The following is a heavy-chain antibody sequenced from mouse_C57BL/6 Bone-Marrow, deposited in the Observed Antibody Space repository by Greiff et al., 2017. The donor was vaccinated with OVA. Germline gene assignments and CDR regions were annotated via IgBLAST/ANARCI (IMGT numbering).Heavy chain of an antibody. D-gene: IGHD2-12*01. Sequence: EVMLVESGGGLVKPGGSLKLSCAASGFTFSSYAMSWVRQTPEKRLEWVATISDGGSYTYYPDNVKGRFTISRDNAKNNLYLQMSHLKSEDTAMYGGARDLHYSPWFAYWGQGTLVTVSA. J-gene: IGHJ3*01. V-gene: IGHV5-4*01. CDR3: ARDLHYSPWFAY. CDR2: ISDGGSYT. CDR1: GFTFSSYA.